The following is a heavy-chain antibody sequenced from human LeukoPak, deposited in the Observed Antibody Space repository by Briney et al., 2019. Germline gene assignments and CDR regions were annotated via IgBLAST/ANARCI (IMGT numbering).Heavy chain of an antibody. D-gene: IGHD3-10*01. CDR2: ISASGGST. CDR1: GFTFDDYG. J-gene: IGHJ4*02. V-gene: IGHV3-23*01. Sequence: GGSLRLSCAASGFTFDDYGMSWVRQAPGKGLEWVSAISASGGSTFYADSVRDRFTVSRDNSRNTLYLQMSSLRADDTAVYYCAKLFGSGTYYNYFDWWGQGTLVTVSS. CDR3: AKLFGSGTYYNYFDW.